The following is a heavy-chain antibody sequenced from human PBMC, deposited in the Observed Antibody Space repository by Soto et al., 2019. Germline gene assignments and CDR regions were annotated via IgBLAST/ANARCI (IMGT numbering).Heavy chain of an antibody. D-gene: IGHD4-17*01. CDR1: GFTFGVYA. J-gene: IGHJ4*02. Sequence: GGSLRLSCTASGFTFGVYAMSWFRQAPGKGLEWVGFIRSKAYGGTTEYAASVKGRFTISRDDSKSIAYLQMNSLNTEDTAVYYCTTTAPIFDYWGQGTLVTVSS. V-gene: IGHV3-49*03. CDR2: IRSKAYGGTT. CDR3: TTTAPIFDY.